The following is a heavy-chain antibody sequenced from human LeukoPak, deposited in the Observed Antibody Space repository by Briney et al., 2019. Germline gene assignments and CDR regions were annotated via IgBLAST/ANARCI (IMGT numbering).Heavy chain of an antibody. CDR2: ISYDGSNK. V-gene: IGHV3-30*18. J-gene: IGHJ4*02. CDR3: AKEWYIGTSLHYIY. Sequence: GGSLRLSCAASGFTFSSYGMHWVRQAPGKGLEWVAVISYDGSNKYYADSVKGRFTISRDNSKNTLYLVMNSLRADDTAVYYCAKEWYIGTSLHYIYWGQGTLVTVSS. D-gene: IGHD1-26*01. CDR1: GFTFSSYG.